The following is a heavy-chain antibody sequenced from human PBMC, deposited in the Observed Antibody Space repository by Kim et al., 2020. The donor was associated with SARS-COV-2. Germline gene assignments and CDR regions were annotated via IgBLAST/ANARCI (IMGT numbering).Heavy chain of an antibody. V-gene: IGHV3-23*01. CDR2: DGGK. J-gene: IGHJ4*02. Sequence: DGGKHYADSVRGRFTISRDKPHNTLYLQVNSLRAEDTAVYFGAKEWLKGGWGQGTLVTVSS. D-gene: IGHD6-19*01. CDR3: AKEWLKGG.